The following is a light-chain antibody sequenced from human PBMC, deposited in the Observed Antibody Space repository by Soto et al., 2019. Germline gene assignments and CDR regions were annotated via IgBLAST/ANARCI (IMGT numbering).Light chain of an antibody. V-gene: IGKV3-20*01. Sequence: DIVLTQSPGTLSLSPGEIATLSCRASQSVSSNHLAWYQQKPGQAPRLLIYGGSSRATGIPVRFSGSGSETDFTLTISSLEPEDFAVYFCQQYDSSPTTLGQGTKVDIK. CDR3: QQYDSSPTT. CDR1: QSVSSNH. J-gene: IGKJ1*01. CDR2: GGS.